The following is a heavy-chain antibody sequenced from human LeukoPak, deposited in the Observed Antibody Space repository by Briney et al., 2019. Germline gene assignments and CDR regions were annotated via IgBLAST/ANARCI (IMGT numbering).Heavy chain of an antibody. CDR2: ISAYTGNT. J-gene: IGHJ4*02. V-gene: IGHV1-18*01. CDR3: ARESPPQLPPDY. Sequence: ASVKVSCKASGYTFITYGITWVRQAPGQGLEWMGWISAYTGNTNYAQILLGRVTMTTDTSTSTAYMELRSLRSDDTAVYYCARESPPQLPPDYWGQGTLVTVSS. D-gene: IGHD6-6*01. CDR1: GYTFITYG.